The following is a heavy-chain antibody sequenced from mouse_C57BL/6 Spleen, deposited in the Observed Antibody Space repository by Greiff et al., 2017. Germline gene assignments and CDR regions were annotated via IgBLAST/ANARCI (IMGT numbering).Heavy chain of an antibody. V-gene: IGHV1-81*01. CDR3: ARRDYGVNYFDY. CDR2: IYPRSGNT. Sequence: VQLQQSGAELARPGASVKLSCKASGYTFTSYGISWVKQRTGQGLEWIGEIYPRSGNTYYNEKFKGKATLTADKSSSTAYMELRSLTSEDSAVYFCARRDYGVNYFDYWGQGTTLTVSS. CDR1: GYTFTSYG. J-gene: IGHJ2*01. D-gene: IGHD2-4*01.